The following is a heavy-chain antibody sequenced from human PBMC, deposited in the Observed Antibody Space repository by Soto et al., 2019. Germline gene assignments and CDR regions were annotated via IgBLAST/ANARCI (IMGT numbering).Heavy chain of an antibody. D-gene: IGHD6-13*01. V-gene: IGHV5-10-1*01. J-gene: IGHJ6*02. CDR3: ARRLYSSSWYRAGMDV. CDR1: GYSFTSYW. Sequence: GESLKISCKGSGYSFTSYWISWVRQMPGKGLEWMGRIDPSDSYTNYSPSFQGHVTISADKSISTAYLQWSSLKASDTAMYYCARRLYSSSWYRAGMDVGGQGTTVTVSS. CDR2: IDPSDSYT.